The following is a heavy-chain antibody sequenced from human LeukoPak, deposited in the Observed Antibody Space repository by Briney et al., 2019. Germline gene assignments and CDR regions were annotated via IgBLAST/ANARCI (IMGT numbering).Heavy chain of an antibody. CDR2: IRYDGSNK. CDR3: ARDLGQYYDTSDNWFDP. D-gene: IGHD3-22*01. J-gene: IGHJ5*02. V-gene: IGHV3-30*02. Sequence: GGSLRLPCAASGFTFSSYGMHWVRQAPGKGLEWVAYIRYDGSNKYYEDSMKGRFTISRDNSKNMLYLQMNSLRAEDTAVYYCARDLGQYYDTSDNWFDPWGQGTLVTVSS. CDR1: GFTFSSYG.